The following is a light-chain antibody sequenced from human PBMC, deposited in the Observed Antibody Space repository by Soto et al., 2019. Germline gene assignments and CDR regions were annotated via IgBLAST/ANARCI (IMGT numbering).Light chain of an antibody. Sequence: DIQMTQSPSSVSGSVGDRVTITCRASQDITWWLAWYQQKPGKAPKLLIYGASSLQSGVPSRFSGSGSETDFTLTISSLQPEDSAIYYCQQTNTFPLTFGGGTKVDI. CDR2: GAS. V-gene: IGKV1-12*01. CDR3: QQTNTFPLT. J-gene: IGKJ4*01. CDR1: QDITWW.